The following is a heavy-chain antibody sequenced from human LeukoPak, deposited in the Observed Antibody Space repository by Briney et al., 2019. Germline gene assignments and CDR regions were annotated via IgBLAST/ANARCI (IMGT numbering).Heavy chain of an antibody. Sequence: PGRSLRLSCTASGFTFGDYAMSWVRQAPGKGLEWVGFIRSKAYGGTTEYAASVKGRFTISRDDSKSIAYLQMNSLRVEDTAVYYCAGGYSYADYWGQGTQVTVSS. CDR2: IRSKAYGGTT. D-gene: IGHD5-18*01. J-gene: IGHJ4*02. CDR1: GFTFGDYA. V-gene: IGHV3-49*04. CDR3: AGGYSYADY.